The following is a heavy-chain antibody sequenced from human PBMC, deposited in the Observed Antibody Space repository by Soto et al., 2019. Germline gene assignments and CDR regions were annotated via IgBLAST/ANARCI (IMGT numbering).Heavy chain of an antibody. V-gene: IGHV3-74*01. J-gene: IGHJ4*02. CDR1: GFTFSSNW. CDR2: IKSDGSNT. D-gene: IGHD3-16*01. CDR3: ARGGGGGGGDY. Sequence: EVQLVESGGGLVQPGGSLRVSCAASGFTFSSNWMHWFRQAPGKGLAWVSRIKSDGSNTGYADSVKGRFTISRDNAKNTLYQKRKGVRGEDTGVNSGARGGGGGGGDYWGQGTLVTVSS.